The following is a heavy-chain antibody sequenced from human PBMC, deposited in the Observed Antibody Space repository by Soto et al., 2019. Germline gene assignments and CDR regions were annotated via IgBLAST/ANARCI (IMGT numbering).Heavy chain of an antibody. CDR2: ISGSGGST. D-gene: IGHD6-19*01. CDR3: AKAPLGRKQWLINWFDP. CDR1: GFTFRSYA. Sequence: PGGSLRLSCAASGFTFRSYAMSWVRQAQGKGLEWVSAISGSGGSTYYADSVKGRFTISRDNSKNTLYLQMNSLRAEDTAVYYCAKAPLGRKQWLINWFDPWGQGTLVTVSS. V-gene: IGHV3-23*01. J-gene: IGHJ5*02.